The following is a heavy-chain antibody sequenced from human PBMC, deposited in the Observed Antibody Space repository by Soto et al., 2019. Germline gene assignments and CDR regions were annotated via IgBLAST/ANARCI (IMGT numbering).Heavy chain of an antibody. CDR1: GYTFTGYY. CDR3: ARQLQLWLRPPYFDY. D-gene: IGHD5-18*01. J-gene: IGHJ4*02. V-gene: IGHV1-2*02. CDR2: INPNSGGT. Sequence: QVQLVQSGAEVKKPGASVKVSCKASGYTFTGYYMHWVRQAPGQGLEWMGWINPNSGGTNYAQKFQGRVTMTRDTSISTAYMEMSRLRSDDTAVYYCARQLQLWLRPPYFDYWGQGTLVTVSS.